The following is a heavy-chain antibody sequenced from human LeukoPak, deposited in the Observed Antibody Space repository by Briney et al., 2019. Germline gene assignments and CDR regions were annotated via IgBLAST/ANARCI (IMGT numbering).Heavy chain of an antibody. Sequence: GGSLRLSCAASGFTFSNFLMTWVRQAPGKGLEWVSVIYSGGSTYYADSVKGRFTISRDKSKNTLFLQMNSLRGEDTAMYFCARVASTSPYFYGMDVWGQGTTVTVSS. V-gene: IGHV3-53*01. J-gene: IGHJ6*02. CDR1: GFTFSNFL. CDR3: ARVASTSPYFYGMDV. CDR2: IYSGGST.